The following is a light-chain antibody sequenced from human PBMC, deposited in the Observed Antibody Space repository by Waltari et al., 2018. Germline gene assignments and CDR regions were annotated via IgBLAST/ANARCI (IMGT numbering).Light chain of an antibody. Sequence: QSALIQPASVSGSPGQSITISCTGTSRHGGGFNLVSRYQQYPGKAPKVMIYEVYKRPSGVSNRFSGSKSGNTASLTISELQAEDETDYYCCSYAGSNSWVFGGGTKVTVL. V-gene: IGLV2-23*02. CDR2: EVY. CDR1: SRHGGGFNL. J-gene: IGLJ3*02. CDR3: CSYAGSNSWV.